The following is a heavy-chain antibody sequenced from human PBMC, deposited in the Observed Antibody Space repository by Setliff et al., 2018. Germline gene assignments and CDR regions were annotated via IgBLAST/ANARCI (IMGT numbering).Heavy chain of an antibody. J-gene: IGHJ4*02. Sequence: GGSLRLSCAASGFTFSRYTINWVRQAPGKGLEWISYIHDSGNPTYYADSVKGRFTVSRDNAKNSLYLQMTSLRAEDTATYYCARTTGYRLEGDFDYWGQGTLVTVSS. CDR3: ARTTGYRLEGDFDY. V-gene: IGHV3-48*04. CDR1: GFTFSRYT. CDR2: IHDSGNPT. D-gene: IGHD3-16*01.